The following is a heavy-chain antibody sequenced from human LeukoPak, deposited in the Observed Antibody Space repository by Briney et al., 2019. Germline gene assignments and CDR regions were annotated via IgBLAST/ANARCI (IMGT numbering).Heavy chain of an antibody. D-gene: IGHD5-12*01. V-gene: IGHV1-69*13. CDR3: AQSGYDSSYYFDY. CDR2: IIPIFGTA. CDR1: GYTFTSYG. J-gene: IGHJ4*02. Sequence: GASVKVSCKASGYTFTSYGISWVRQAPGQGLEWMGGIIPIFGTANYAQKFQGRVTITVDESTSTAYMELSSLRSEDTAVYYCAQSGYDSSYYFDYWGQGTLVTVSS.